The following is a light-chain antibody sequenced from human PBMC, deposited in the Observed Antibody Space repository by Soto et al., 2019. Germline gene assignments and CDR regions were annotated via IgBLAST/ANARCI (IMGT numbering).Light chain of an antibody. J-gene: IGKJ3*01. CDR1: QSISSW. V-gene: IGKV1-5*01. CDR3: QQYTAYSFT. Sequence: DIQLTQSPSTMSASVGDRVSITCRASQSISSWLAWYQQKPGKAPKLLIYDASSLESGVPSRFSGSGSGTEFTLTISSLQPDDFATYYCQQYTAYSFTFGPGTKVDIK. CDR2: DAS.